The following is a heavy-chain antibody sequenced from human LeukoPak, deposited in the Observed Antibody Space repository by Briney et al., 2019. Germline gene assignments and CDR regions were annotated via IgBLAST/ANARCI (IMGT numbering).Heavy chain of an antibody. D-gene: IGHD1-26*01. Sequence: GGSLRLSCAASGFTFSSYWMSWVRQAPGKGLEWVANIKQDGSGKYYVDSVKGRVTISRDNGKNSLYLQMNSLTAEDTAVYYCARGVSGRSRYLFDYWGQGTLVTVPS. J-gene: IGHJ4*02. V-gene: IGHV3-7*01. CDR1: GFTFSSYW. CDR2: IKQDGSGK. CDR3: ARGVSGRSRYLFDY.